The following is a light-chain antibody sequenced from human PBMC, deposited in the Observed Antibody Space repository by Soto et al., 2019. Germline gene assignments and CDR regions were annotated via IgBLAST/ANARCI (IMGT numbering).Light chain of an antibody. CDR1: QSISSY. J-gene: IGKJ3*01. Sequence: DIQMTQSPSSLSASVGDRVTITCRASQSISSYLNWYQQKPGKAPKLLIYAASSLQSGVPSRFSGSRSGTDFTLTISSLQPEDFAPYYCQQSYSTPITFGPGTKVDIK. CDR2: AAS. V-gene: IGKV1-39*01. CDR3: QQSYSTPIT.